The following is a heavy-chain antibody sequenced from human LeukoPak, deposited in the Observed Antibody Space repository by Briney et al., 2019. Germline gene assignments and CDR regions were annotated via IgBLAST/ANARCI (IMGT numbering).Heavy chain of an antibody. CDR2: IWYDGSNK. V-gene: IGHV3-33*01. Sequence: PGGSLRLSCAASGFTFSSYGMHWVRRAPGKGLEWVAVIWYDGSNKYYADSVKGRFTISRDNSKNTLYLQMNSLRAEDTAVYYCASSIVVVPAAIVDYWGQGTLVTVSS. D-gene: IGHD2-2*01. CDR1: GFTFSSYG. J-gene: IGHJ4*02. CDR3: ASSIVVVPAAIVDY.